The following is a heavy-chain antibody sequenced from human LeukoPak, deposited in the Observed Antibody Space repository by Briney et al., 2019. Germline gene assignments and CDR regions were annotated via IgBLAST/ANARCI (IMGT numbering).Heavy chain of an antibody. CDR2: INPNSGGT. V-gene: IGHV1-2*06. CDR3: AREKVRQSGMDV. Sequence: GASVKVSCKASGGTFSSYAISWVRQAPGRGLEWMGRINPNSGGTDYAQKFQGRVTMTRDTSISTAYMELSRLRSDDTAVYYCAREKVRQSGMDVWGQGTTVTVSS. CDR1: GGTFSSYA. D-gene: IGHD2-2*01. J-gene: IGHJ6*02.